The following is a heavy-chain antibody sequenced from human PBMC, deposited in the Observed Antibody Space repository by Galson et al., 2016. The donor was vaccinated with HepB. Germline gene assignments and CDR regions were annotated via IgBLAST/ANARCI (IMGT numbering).Heavy chain of an antibody. D-gene: IGHD6-13*01. J-gene: IGHJ4*02. CDR2: IYPGDSDT. V-gene: IGHV5-51*01. CDR3: ACSRRGSSWHPLFDY. Sequence: QSGAEVKKPGESLKISCKASGYSFTNYWIGWVRQMPGKGLEWMGIIYPGDSDTKFSPSFQGPVTISVDRSITTAYLQWITLQASDSAMYYCACSRRGSSWHPLFDYWGQRTLVTVSS. CDR1: GYSFTNYW.